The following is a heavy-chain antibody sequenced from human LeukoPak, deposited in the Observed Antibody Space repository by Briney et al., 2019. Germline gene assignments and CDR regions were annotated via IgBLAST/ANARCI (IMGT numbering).Heavy chain of an antibody. D-gene: IGHD3-3*01. Sequence: GGSLRLSCAASGFTFSSYAMSWVHQAPGKGLEWVSAISGSGGSTYYADSVKGRFTISRDNSKNTLYLQMNSLRAEDTAVYYCAKDIFGQIDAFDIWGQGTMVTVSS. V-gene: IGHV3-23*01. CDR3: AKDIFGQIDAFDI. CDR2: ISGSGGST. CDR1: GFTFSSYA. J-gene: IGHJ3*02.